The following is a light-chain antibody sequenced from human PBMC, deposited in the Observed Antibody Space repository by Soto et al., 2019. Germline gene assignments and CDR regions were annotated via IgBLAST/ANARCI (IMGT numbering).Light chain of an antibody. V-gene: IGLV1-40*01. CDR3: QSYDSSLTGYV. CDR2: GDI. CDR1: SSNIGAGYH. J-gene: IGLJ1*01. Sequence: QSALTQPPSVSGAPGQRVTISCTGSSSNIGAGYHVHWYQQFPGTAPKLLIFGDINRPSGVPDRFSGSKSGTSASLAITGLQAEDEAYYYCQSYDSSLTGYVFGTGTKLTVL.